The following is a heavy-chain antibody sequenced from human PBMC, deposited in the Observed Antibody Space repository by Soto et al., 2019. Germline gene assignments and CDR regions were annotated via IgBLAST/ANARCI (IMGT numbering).Heavy chain of an antibody. J-gene: IGHJ4*02. D-gene: IGHD1-26*01. V-gene: IGHV3-74*01. CDR2: INDQGCSP. CDR1: GFTFSNYW. CDR3: VSGLEREI. Sequence: EVQLVESGGALVQPGGSLGLSCAASGFTFSNYWMHWVRQAPGKGLVWISSINDQGCSPTYADSEKGRFTMSRDNVKNTLYRQMISPRAENTAVYYCVSGLEREIRGQGTLVTVSS.